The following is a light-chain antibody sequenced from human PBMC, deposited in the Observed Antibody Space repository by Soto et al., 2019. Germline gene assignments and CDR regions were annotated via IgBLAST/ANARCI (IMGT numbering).Light chain of an antibody. V-gene: IGLV2-14*01. CDR2: EAA. CDR1: SDDIGANNY. CDR3: TSYTSASTLV. J-gene: IGLJ2*01. Sequence: QSALTQSASVSGSPGQSITISCTGTSDDIGANNYVSWYQHHPGKAPKILIYEAANRPSGISHRFSGSKSDNTASLTISGLQAEDEADYFCTSYTSASTLVFGGGTKLTVL.